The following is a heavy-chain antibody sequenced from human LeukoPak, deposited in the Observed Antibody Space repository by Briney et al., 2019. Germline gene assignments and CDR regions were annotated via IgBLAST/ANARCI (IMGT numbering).Heavy chain of an antibody. CDR2: IYYSGST. J-gene: IGHJ5*02. D-gene: IGHD3-22*01. CDR3: AIVRRGYYDSSGYSWFDP. Sequence: PSETLSLTCTVSGGSISSGGYYWSWIRQHPGKGLEWIGYIYYSGSTYYNPSLKSRVTISVDTSKNQFSLKLSSVTAADTAVYYCAIVRRGYYDSSGYSWFDPWGQGTLVTVSS. V-gene: IGHV4-31*03. CDR1: GGSISSGGYY.